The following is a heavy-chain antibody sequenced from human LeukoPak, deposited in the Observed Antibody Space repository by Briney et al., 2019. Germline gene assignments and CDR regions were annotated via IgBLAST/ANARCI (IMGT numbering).Heavy chain of an antibody. J-gene: IGHJ4*02. Sequence: KPSETLSLTCTVSGGSISSYYWSWIRQPAGKGLEWIGRIYSSGSTNYNPSLKSRVTMSVDTSKNQFSLKLSSVTAADTAVYYCARETYDSSGARFDYWGQGTLVTVSS. CDR3: ARETYDSSGARFDY. V-gene: IGHV4-4*07. CDR2: IYSSGST. D-gene: IGHD3-22*01. CDR1: GGSISSYY.